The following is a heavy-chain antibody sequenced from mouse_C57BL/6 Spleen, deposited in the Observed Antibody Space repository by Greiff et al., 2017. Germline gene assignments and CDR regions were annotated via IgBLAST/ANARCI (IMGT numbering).Heavy chain of an antibody. V-gene: IGHV1-80*01. Sequence: QVQLKESGAELVKPGASVKISCKASGYAFSSYWMNWVKQRPGKGLEWIGQIYPGDGDTNYNGKFKGKATLTADKSSSTAYMQLSSLTSEDSAVYFCARSITVGVDYWGQGTTLTVSS. J-gene: IGHJ2*01. D-gene: IGHD1-1*01. CDR1: GYAFSSYW. CDR2: IYPGDGDT. CDR3: ARSITVGVDY.